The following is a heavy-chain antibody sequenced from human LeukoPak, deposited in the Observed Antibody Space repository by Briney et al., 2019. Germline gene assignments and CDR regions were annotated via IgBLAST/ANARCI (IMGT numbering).Heavy chain of an antibody. J-gene: IGHJ4*02. CDR2: IYGSGTT. V-gene: IGHV3-23*01. CDR1: GFTFSSYW. Sequence: GGSLRLSCAASGFTFSSYWMSWVRQAPGKGLEWVSGIYGSGTTYYADSVKGRFTISRDNSKNTVDLQMNSLRAEDTAVYYCAKESAYQFDYWGQGILVTVSS. CDR3: AKESAYQFDY.